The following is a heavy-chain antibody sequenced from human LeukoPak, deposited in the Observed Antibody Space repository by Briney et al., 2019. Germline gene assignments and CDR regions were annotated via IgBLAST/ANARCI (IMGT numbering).Heavy chain of an antibody. CDR3: ARVWQDNSGVDY. V-gene: IGHV3-48*02. J-gene: IGHJ4*02. CDR2: ISSTSTSM. D-gene: IGHD2-21*01. Sequence: GGSLRLSCAASGFTFSDYHINWVRQAPGKGLEWLSYISSTSTSMNYADSVRGRFAISRDNAKNSLYLQMSSLRDEDTAVYYCARVWQDNSGVDYWGQGTLVTVFS. CDR1: GFTFSDYH.